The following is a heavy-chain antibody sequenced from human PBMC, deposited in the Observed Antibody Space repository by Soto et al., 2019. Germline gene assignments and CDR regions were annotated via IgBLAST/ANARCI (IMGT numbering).Heavy chain of an antibody. Sequence: QVQLQESGPGLVRPSQTLSLTCTVSAGSISTINYYWSWIRQHPEKGLEWIGYISYSGSTFYHSSINSRVTISLDTSKMQFSLTLTSVTAADTAVYYCARSAQWDGFDPWGQGTMVTVSS. J-gene: IGHJ3*01. D-gene: IGHD2-8*01. CDR2: ISYSGST. CDR1: AGSISTINYY. V-gene: IGHV4-31*03. CDR3: ARSAQWDGFDP.